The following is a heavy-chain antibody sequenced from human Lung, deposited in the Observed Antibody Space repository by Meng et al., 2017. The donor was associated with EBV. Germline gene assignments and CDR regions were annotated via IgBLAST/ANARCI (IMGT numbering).Heavy chain of an antibody. CDR1: GFTLSTSGVG. V-gene: IGHV2-5*02. J-gene: IGHJ4*02. D-gene: IGHD7-27*01. CDR3: THRRVGGNPWDWGDFDY. CDR2: INWDGDK. Sequence: QIPLQASGSSLVKPTQTLTLAGTVCGFTLSTSGVGVGWIRQPPAKSLDWLANINWDGDKRYSPSLKSRLTITKYISKNQVVLTMTNMDTADTATYYCTHRRVGGNPWDWGDFDYWGQGTLVTVSS.